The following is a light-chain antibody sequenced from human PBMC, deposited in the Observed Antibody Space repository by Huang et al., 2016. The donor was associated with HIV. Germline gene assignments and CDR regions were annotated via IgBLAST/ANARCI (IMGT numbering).Light chain of an antibody. V-gene: IGKV3-15*01. CDR3: QHYANWPWFT. Sequence: EIVMTHSPATLSVSPGERATLSCRASQSVSSNLAWYQQKPGQAPRLLIYGASTRATGIPARFSGSVSGTEFALTINSLQSEDFAVYYCQHYANWPWFTFGQGTKL. CDR1: QSVSSN. J-gene: IGKJ2*01. CDR2: GAS.